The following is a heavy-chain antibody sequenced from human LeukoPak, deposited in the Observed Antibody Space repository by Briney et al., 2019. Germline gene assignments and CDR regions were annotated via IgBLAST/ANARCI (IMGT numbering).Heavy chain of an antibody. D-gene: IGHD6-6*01. Sequence: PSETLSLTCTVSGGSISSSSYYWGWIRQPPGKGLEWIGSIYYSGSTYYNPSLTSRVTISVDTSKNQFSLKLSSVTAADTAVYYCARHVISSIAARPEYWGQGTLVTVSS. V-gene: IGHV4-39*01. CDR1: GGSISSSSYY. J-gene: IGHJ4*02. CDR2: IYYSGST. CDR3: ARHVISSIAARPEY.